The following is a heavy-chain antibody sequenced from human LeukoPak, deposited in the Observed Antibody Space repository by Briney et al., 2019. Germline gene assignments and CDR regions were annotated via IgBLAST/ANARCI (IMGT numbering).Heavy chain of an antibody. D-gene: IGHD7-27*01. V-gene: IGHV1-45*02. CDR2: ITPFNGNT. CDR1: GYTFTYRY. Sequence: ASVKVSCKASGYTFTYRYLHWVRQAPGQALEWMGWITPFNGNTNYAQKFQDRVTITRDRSMSTAYMELSSLRSEDTAVYYCARGPPNWGFDYWGQGTLVTVSS. CDR3: ARGPPNWGFDY. J-gene: IGHJ4*02.